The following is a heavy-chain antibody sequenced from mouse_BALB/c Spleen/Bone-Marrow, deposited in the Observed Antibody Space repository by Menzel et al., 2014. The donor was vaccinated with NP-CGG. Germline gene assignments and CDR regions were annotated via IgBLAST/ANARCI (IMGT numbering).Heavy chain of an antibody. D-gene: IGHD1-3*01. J-gene: IGHJ2*01. CDR3: ARRADNGYFDY. CDR2: INSGGRYA. Sequence: EVKLMESGRDLVKPGGSLKPSCAASGFTFSNYGMSWVRQTPDKRLEWVATINSGGRYAFYPDSVKGRFTISRDNAKNTLNMQMSSLRSQNTAMYDCARRADNGYFDYWGQGTPLTVSS. CDR1: GFTFSNYG. V-gene: IGHV5-6*02.